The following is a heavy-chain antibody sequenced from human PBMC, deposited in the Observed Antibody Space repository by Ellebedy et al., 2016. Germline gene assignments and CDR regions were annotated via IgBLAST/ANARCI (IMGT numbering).Heavy chain of an antibody. CDR1: GFTFSSYD. J-gene: IGHJ5*02. CDR2: IGTAGDT. V-gene: IGHV3-13*01. D-gene: IGHD4-17*01. CDR3: AREMTTVTGGWFDP. Sequence: GGSLRLSXAASGFTFSSYDMHWVRQAPGKGLEWVSVIGTAGDTYYSGSVKGRFTISRENAKNSLYLQMTSLRAEDTAVYYCAREMTTVTGGWFDPWGQGTLVTVSS.